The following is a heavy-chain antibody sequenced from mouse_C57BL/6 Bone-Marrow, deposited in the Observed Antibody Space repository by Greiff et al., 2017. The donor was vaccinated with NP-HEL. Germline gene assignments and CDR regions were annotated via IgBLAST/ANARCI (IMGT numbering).Heavy chain of an antibody. CDR1: DSEVFPIAY. CDR3: ARDGGWLLPFAY. CDR2: ILPSIGRT. Sequence: VKLQESGSELRSPGSSVKLSCKDFDSEVFPIAYMSWVRQKPGHGFEWIGGILPSIGRTIYGEKFEDKATLDADTLSNTAYLELNSLTSEDSAIYYCARDGGWLLPFAYWGQGTLVTVSA. J-gene: IGHJ3*01. D-gene: IGHD2-3*01. V-gene: IGHV15-2*01.